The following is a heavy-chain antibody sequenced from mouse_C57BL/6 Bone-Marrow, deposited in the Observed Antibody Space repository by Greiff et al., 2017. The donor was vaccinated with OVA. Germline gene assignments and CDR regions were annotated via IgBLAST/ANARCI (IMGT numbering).Heavy chain of an antibody. Sequence: VQLQQSGAELVRPGASVTLSCKASGYTLTDYEMHWVKQTPVKGLEWIGAIDPETGGTAYNQKLKAKSILTADKSSSTAYMELCSQTSDDSAVYYGTRYYGSSDCYALAYWGQGTSVTVSA. CDR1: GYTLTDYE. D-gene: IGHD1-3*01. V-gene: IGHV1-15*01. CDR2: IDPETGGT. CDR3: TRYYGSSDCYALAY. J-gene: IGHJ4*01.